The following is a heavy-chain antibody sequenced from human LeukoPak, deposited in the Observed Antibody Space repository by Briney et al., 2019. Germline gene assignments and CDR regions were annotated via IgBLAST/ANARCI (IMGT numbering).Heavy chain of an antibody. CDR1: GFSVASIY. Sequence: GGSLRLSCSASGFSVASIYMSWVRQAPGKGLEWVSAISGSGGSTYYADSVKGRFTISRDNSKNTLYLQMNSLRAEDTAVYYCAKWGYSSSWLDYWSQGTLVTVSS. V-gene: IGHV3-23*01. CDR3: AKWGYSSSWLDY. D-gene: IGHD6-13*01. J-gene: IGHJ4*02. CDR2: ISGSGGST.